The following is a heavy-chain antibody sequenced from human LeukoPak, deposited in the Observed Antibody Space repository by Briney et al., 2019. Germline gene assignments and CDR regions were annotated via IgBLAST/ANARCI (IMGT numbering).Heavy chain of an antibody. V-gene: IGHV3-23*01. CDR3: AKDAAGPEY. Sequence: TGGSLGLSCAASGLTFSDYSMTWVRQAPGKGLFWVSGISAGGGSTYYADSVKGRFTISRDNSRNTLYLQMNSLRAEDTAVYYCAKDAAGPEYWGQGTLVTVSS. D-gene: IGHD6-13*01. CDR1: GLTFSDYS. CDR2: ISAGGGST. J-gene: IGHJ4*02.